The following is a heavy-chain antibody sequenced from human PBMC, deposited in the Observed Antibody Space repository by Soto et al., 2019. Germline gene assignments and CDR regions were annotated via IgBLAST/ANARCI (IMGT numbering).Heavy chain of an antibody. J-gene: IGHJ6*02. Sequence: GASVKVSCKASGYTFTSYDINWVRQATGQGLEWMGWMNPNSGNTGYAQKFQGRVTMTRNTSISTAYMELSSLRSEDTAVYYCARGVDIVLVPAATYYYYGMDVWGQGTTVTVSS. V-gene: IGHV1-8*01. CDR2: MNPNSGNT. CDR3: ARGVDIVLVPAATYYYYGMDV. CDR1: GYTFTSYD. D-gene: IGHD2-2*01.